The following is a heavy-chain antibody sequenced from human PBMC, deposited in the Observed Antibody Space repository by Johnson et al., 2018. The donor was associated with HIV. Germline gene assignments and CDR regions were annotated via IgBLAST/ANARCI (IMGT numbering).Heavy chain of an antibody. CDR1: GFTVSSNY. CDR3: ARDRGGYSYGYDSDAFDI. CDR2: IYSGGST. D-gene: IGHD5-18*01. Sequence: VQLVESGGGLVQPGRSLRLSCAASGFTVSSNYMSWVRQAPGKGLEWVSVIYSGGSTYYADSVKGRFTISRDNSKNTLYLQMNSLRAEDTAVYYCARDRGGYSYGYDSDAFDIWGQGTMVTVSS. V-gene: IGHV3-66*02. J-gene: IGHJ3*02.